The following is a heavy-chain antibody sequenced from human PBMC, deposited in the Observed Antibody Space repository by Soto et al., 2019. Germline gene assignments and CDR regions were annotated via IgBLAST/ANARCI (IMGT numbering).Heavy chain of an antibody. CDR3: DRYSGELNNWFDP. D-gene: IGHD3-10*01. Sequence: SETLSLTCTVSGASISSNYYWGWIRQPPGKGLEWIGYINHTGTTYYNPSIKSRVTISVDASKNQFSLRMTSVTAAETAVYYCDRYSGELNNWFDPWGLRPLVTVSA. CDR1: GASISSNYY. J-gene: IGHJ5*02. V-gene: IGHV4-39*07. CDR2: INHTGTT.